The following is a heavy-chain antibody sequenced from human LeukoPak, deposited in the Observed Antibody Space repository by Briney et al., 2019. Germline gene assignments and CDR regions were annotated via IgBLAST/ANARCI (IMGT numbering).Heavy chain of an antibody. V-gene: IGHV4-59*01. Sequence: SETLSLTCTVSGGSISSYYWSWIRQPPGKGLEWIGYIYYSGSTNYDPSLKSRVTISVDTSKNRFSLKLSSVTAADTAVYYCARGGVLRSKNDAFDIWGQGTMVTVSS. CDR2: IYYSGST. CDR3: ARGGVLRSKNDAFDI. J-gene: IGHJ3*02. D-gene: IGHD1-1*01. CDR1: GGSISSYY.